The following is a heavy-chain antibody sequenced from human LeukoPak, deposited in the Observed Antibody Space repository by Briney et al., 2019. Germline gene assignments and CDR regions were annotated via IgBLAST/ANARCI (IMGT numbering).Heavy chain of an antibody. Sequence: QPGRSLRLSCAASGFTFSSYGMHWVRQAPGKGLEWVAVIWYDGSNKYYADSVKGRFTISRVNSKNTLYLQMNSLRAEDTAVYYCAKMTGYGNVNDAFDIWGQGTMVTVSS. CDR2: IWYDGSNK. CDR1: GFTFSSYG. CDR3: AKMTGYGNVNDAFDI. V-gene: IGHV3-33*06. J-gene: IGHJ3*02. D-gene: IGHD4-17*01.